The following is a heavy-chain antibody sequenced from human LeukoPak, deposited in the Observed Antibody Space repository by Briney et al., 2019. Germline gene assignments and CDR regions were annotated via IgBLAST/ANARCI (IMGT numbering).Heavy chain of an antibody. Sequence: GGSLRLSCAASGFTFASSAVNWVRQAPGKGLEWVSTILGNGDNTYYADSVKGRFTISRDTSKNTLYLQMDGLRVEDTALYYCARAFAGAPFDLWGRGTLVTVSS. J-gene: IGHJ2*01. D-gene: IGHD3-10*01. V-gene: IGHV3-23*01. CDR1: GFTFASSA. CDR2: ILGNGDNT. CDR3: ARAFAGAPFDL.